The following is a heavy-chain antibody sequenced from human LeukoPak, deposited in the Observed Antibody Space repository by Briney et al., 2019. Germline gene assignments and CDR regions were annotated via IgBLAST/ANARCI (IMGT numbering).Heavy chain of an antibody. CDR3: ARRGLDSSGYSDAFDI. D-gene: IGHD3-22*01. Sequence: GESLKISCKGSGYSFTSYWIGWVRQMPGKGLEWMGIIYPGDSDTTYSPSFQGQATISADKSISTAYLQWSSLKASDTAMYYCARRGLDSSGYSDAFDIWGQGTMVTVSS. V-gene: IGHV5-51*01. CDR1: GYSFTSYW. CDR2: IYPGDSDT. J-gene: IGHJ3*02.